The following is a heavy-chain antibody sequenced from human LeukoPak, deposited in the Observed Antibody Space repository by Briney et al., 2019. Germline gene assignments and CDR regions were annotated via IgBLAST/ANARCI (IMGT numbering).Heavy chain of an antibody. CDR2: IYHSGST. CDR3: ARDLGIAARPDY. V-gene: IGHV4-38-2*02. CDR1: GGSISSGYY. J-gene: IGHJ4*02. D-gene: IGHD6-6*01. Sequence: SETLSLTCAVSGGSISSGYYWGWIRQPPGKGLEWIGSIYHSGSTYYNPSLKSRVTISVNTSKNQFSLKLSSVTAADTAVYYCARDLGIAARPDYWGQGTLVTVSS.